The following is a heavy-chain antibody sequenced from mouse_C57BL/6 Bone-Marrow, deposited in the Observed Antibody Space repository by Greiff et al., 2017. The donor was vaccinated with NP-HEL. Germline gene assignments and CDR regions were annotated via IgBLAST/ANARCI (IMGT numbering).Heavy chain of an antibody. J-gene: IGHJ3*01. CDR2: INPSSGYT. D-gene: IGHD1-1*01. CDR3: ARSYYYGSSYGAY. CDR1: GYTFTSYT. V-gene: IGHV1-4*01. Sequence: QVQLQQSGAELARPGASVKMSCKASGYTFTSYTMHWVKQRPRQGLEWIGYINPSSGYTKYNQKFKDKATLTADKSSSTAYMQLSSLTSEDSAVYYCARSYYYGSSYGAYWGQGTLVTVSA.